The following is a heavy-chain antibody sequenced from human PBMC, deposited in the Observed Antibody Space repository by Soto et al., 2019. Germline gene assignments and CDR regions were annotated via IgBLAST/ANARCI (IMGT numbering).Heavy chain of an antibody. CDR1: GGSFSGYY. CDR3: ARGLLLWFGELCRRGGYYYYMDV. CDR2: INDSGST. Sequence: QVQLQQWGAGLLKPSETLSLTCAVYGGSFSGYYWSWIRQTPGKGLEWIGEINDSGSTNNNPSLKSRVTILVDTPKNQFSLKLSSVTAADTAVYYCARGLLLWFGELCRRGGYYYYMDVWGKGTTVTVSS. V-gene: IGHV4-34*01. D-gene: IGHD3-10*01. J-gene: IGHJ6*03.